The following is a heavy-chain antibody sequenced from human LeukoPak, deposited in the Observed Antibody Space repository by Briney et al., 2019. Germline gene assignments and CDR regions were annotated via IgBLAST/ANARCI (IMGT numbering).Heavy chain of an antibody. CDR1: GFIFSSHG. CDR3: ARDDPQMYDAFDI. D-gene: IGHD5-24*01. Sequence: GGSLRLSCAASGFIFSSHGMNWVRQAPGKGLEWVSSISSSSSYIYYADSVKGRFTISRDNAKNSLYLQMNSLRAEDTAVYYCARDDPQMYDAFDIWGQGTMVTVSS. V-gene: IGHV3-21*01. J-gene: IGHJ3*02. CDR2: ISSSSSYI.